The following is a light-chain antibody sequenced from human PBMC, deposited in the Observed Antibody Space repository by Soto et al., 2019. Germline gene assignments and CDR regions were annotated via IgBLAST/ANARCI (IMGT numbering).Light chain of an antibody. J-gene: IGLJ2*01. CDR2: EVS. Sequence: QSVLTQPASVSGSPGQSITVSCTGTSSDVGGYNYVYWYQQHPGKAPKLIIFEVSNRPSGVSNRFSGSKSGNTASLTISGLQAEDEADYYCSSYTGSSTLLFGGGTKLTVL. CDR3: SSYTGSSTLL. CDR1: SSDVGGYNY. V-gene: IGLV2-14*01.